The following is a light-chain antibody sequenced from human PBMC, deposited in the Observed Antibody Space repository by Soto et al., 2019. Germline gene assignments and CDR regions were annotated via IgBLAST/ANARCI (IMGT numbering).Light chain of an antibody. CDR2: DVS. J-gene: IGLJ1*01. CDR1: SSDVGGYKY. Sequence: QSVLTQPRSVSGSSGQSVTISCTGTSSDVGGYKYVSWYQQHPGKAPKLIIYDVSERSSGVPDRFSGSKSGNTASLTISGLQAEDEADYYCCSYAGSVTVYVFGIGTKATVL. V-gene: IGLV2-11*01. CDR3: CSYAGSVTVYV.